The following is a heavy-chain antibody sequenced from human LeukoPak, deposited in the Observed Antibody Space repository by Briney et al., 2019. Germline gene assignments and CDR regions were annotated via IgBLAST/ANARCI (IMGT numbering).Heavy chain of an antibody. Sequence: GGSLRLSCAASGFTFSCYAMSWVRQAPGKGLEWVSSISGSGGSTYYADSVKGRFTISRDNSKNTLYLQMNSLRAEDTAVYYCAKAGSGYYGGYWGQGTLVTVSS. V-gene: IGHV3-23*01. CDR2: ISGSGGST. D-gene: IGHD3-22*01. J-gene: IGHJ4*02. CDR3: AKAGSGYYGGY. CDR1: GFTFSCYA.